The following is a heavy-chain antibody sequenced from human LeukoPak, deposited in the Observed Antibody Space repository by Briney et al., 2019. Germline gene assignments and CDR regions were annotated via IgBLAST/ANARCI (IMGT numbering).Heavy chain of an antibody. V-gene: IGHV4-59*12. Sequence: SETLSLTCTVSGGSISSYYWSWIRQPPGKGLEWIGYIYYSGSTNYNPSLKSRVTISVDTSKNQFSLKLSSVTAADTAVYYCARGGPYYDSSGYYDFDYWGQGILVTVSS. CDR2: IYYSGST. D-gene: IGHD3-22*01. CDR3: ARGGPYYDSSGYYDFDY. J-gene: IGHJ4*02. CDR1: GGSISSYY.